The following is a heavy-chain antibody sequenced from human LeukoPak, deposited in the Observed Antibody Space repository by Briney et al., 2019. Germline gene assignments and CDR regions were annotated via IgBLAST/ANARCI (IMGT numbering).Heavy chain of an antibody. Sequence: ASVKVSCKAAGYTFTNYGIFWVRQAPGQGLEWMGWISAYSGNTNYEQKRQGRVTMTTETSTSTADMELESLRSDDTAVYYCAISQGSYYDTSGYLGGDYWGQGTLVTVSS. CDR1: GYTFTNYG. J-gene: IGHJ4*02. CDR3: AISQGSYYDTSGYLGGDY. V-gene: IGHV1-18*01. D-gene: IGHD3-22*01. CDR2: ISAYSGNT.